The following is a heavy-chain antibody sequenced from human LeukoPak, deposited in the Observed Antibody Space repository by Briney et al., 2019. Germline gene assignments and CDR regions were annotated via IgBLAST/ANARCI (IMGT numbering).Heavy chain of an antibody. V-gene: IGHV4-39*01. J-gene: IGHJ4*02. CDR3: ARRQGGGCFDC. CDR2: IYYTEIT. Sequence: WVRQSPGKGLEWIATIYYTEITYYHPSLKSRVTISVDTSKNHFSLKLSSVTAADTAVYFCARRQGGGCFDCWGQGTLVSVSS. D-gene: IGHD2-21*01.